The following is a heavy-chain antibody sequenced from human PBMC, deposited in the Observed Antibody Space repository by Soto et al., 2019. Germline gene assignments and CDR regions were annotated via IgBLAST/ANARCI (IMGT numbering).Heavy chain of an antibody. Sequence: QLQLQESGSGLVKPSQTLSLTCAVSGGSISSGGYSWSWIRQPPGKGLEWIGYIYHSGSTYYNPSLKTPVTISVDRSKNQFSLRLSSVTAADTAVYYCAGGIAARPLGYWGQGTLVTVSS. CDR3: AGGIAARPLGY. CDR1: GGSISSGGYS. V-gene: IGHV4-30-2*01. J-gene: IGHJ4*02. CDR2: IYHSGST. D-gene: IGHD6-6*01.